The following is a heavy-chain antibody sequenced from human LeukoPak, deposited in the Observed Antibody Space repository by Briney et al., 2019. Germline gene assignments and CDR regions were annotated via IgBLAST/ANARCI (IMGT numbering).Heavy chain of an antibody. CDR3: ARKYDILTGNDNWFHP. V-gene: IGHV1-2*02. D-gene: IGHD3-9*01. CDR1: GYTFTSYY. CDR2: INPNSGDT. J-gene: IGHJ5*02. Sequence: ASVKVSCKASGYTFTSYYMHWVRQAPGQGLEWMGWINPNSGDTKYAQKFQGRVTMTRDTSITTGYMELSRLTSGDTAVYYCARKYDILTGNDNWFHPWGQGTLVTVSS.